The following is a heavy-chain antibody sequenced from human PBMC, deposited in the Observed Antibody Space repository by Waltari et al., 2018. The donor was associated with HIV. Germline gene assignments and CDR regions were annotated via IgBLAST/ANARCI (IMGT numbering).Heavy chain of an antibody. Sequence: VQLVESGGGVVQRGGCLGLACSALGFSFSSYTMHWVRQPPGKGLGWVAAMSYDRRNQSYAARGNGQFNTTRDTSKNTTYLQTHTLGAGDTVFLYCARGLSCRIGVPAFDYRGQGTLVTGSS. CDR3: ARGLSCRIGVPAFDY. D-gene: IGHD2-2*01. V-gene: IGHV3-30*01. J-gene: IGHJ4*02. CDR1: GFSFSSYT. CDR2: MSYDRRNQ.